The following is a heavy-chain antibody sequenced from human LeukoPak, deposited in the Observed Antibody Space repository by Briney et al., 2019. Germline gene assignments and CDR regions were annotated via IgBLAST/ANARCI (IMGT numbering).Heavy chain of an antibody. D-gene: IGHD3-3*01. V-gene: IGHV4-59*08. CDR3: ARVRRAGSGYDFEY. CDR1: GGSISSYY. CDR2: IYYSGST. Sequence: SETLSLTCTVSGGSISSYYWSWIRQPPGKGLEWIGYIYYSGSTNYNPSLKSRVTMSVDTSMNQVSLKLSSLTAADTAVYYCARVRRAGSGYDFEYWGQGTLVTVSS. J-gene: IGHJ4*02.